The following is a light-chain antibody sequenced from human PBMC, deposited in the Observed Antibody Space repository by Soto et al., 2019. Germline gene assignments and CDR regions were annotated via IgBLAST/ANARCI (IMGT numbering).Light chain of an antibody. CDR3: QHYGSSPWP. Sequence: EIVLTQSPGTLSLSPGERATLSCRASQSVSSSYLAWYQQKPGQAPRLLIYGASSRATGIPDRFSGSGSGTDFPLTISRREPEDFAVYYCQHYGSSPWPLGQGPKV. CDR1: QSVSSSY. CDR2: GAS. J-gene: IGKJ1*01. V-gene: IGKV3-20*01.